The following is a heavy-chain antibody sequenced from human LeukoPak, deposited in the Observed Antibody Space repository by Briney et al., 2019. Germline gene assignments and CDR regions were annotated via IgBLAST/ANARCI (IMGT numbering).Heavy chain of an antibody. CDR1: GYSFTKYW. CDR3: ARERESGSSWFDP. CDR2: IFPGNSDT. V-gene: IGHV5-51*01. D-gene: IGHD3-10*01. Sequence: GESLKISCKASGYSFTKYWIGWVRQMPGKGLEWMAIIFPGNSDTRYSASSQGQVTISADTSITTAYLQWSSLTASDTAMYYCARERESGSSWFDPWGQGTLVTVSS. J-gene: IGHJ5*02.